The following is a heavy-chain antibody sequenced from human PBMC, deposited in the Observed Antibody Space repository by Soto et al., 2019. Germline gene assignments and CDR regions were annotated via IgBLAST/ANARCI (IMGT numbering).Heavy chain of an antibody. Sequence: GWSLRLSCAASGFTFSSYAMHLVRQAPGKGLEWVAVISYDGSNKYYADSVKGRLTISRDNSKNTLYLQMNSLRAEDTAVYYCAREGFIYYSYGMDVWGKGTKVTVSS. CDR3: AREGFIYYSYGMDV. CDR1: GFTFSSYA. J-gene: IGHJ6*04. V-gene: IGHV3-30-3*01. CDR2: ISYDGSNK.